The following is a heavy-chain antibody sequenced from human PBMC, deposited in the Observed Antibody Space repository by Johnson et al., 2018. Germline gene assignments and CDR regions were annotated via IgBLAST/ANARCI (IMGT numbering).Heavy chain of an antibody. J-gene: IGHJ2*01. V-gene: IGHV3-23*04. CDR3: SREEAAAGNWFFDL. CDR1: GFIFSNYA. CDR2: ITGSGAGT. D-gene: IGHD6-13*01. Sequence: EVQLVETGGGLVQPGESLRLSCAASGFIFSNYAMAWVRKAPGMGLECVSTITGSGAGTYYAASLTGRFTMSRDNATHTLFLQMNSLRAEDTAMYYWSREEAAAGNWFFDLWGRGTLVTVSS.